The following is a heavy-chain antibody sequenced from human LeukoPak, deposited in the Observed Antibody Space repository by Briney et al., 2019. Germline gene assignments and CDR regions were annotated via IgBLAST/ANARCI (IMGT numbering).Heavy chain of an antibody. CDR3: ARAPYTNHLIDD. Sequence: GGSLGLSCAPSGFTFSSFAVSWVRPGPGKGMEWVSSISGSGGSTYYADSVKGRLTMTRDKSKNPLFLQMSTLRGEDWAIYYCARAPYTNHLIDDWGQGTLVTVSS. D-gene: IGHD2-2*02. CDR2: ISGSGGST. J-gene: IGHJ4*01. CDR1: GFTFSSFA. V-gene: IGHV3-23*01.